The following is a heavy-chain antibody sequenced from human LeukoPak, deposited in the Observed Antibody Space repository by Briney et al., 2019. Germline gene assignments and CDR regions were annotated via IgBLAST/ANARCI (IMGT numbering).Heavy chain of an antibody. CDR1: GGSISSPDYY. D-gene: IGHD2-2*01. J-gene: IGHJ4*02. CDR2: IYYSGST. V-gene: IGHV4-39*01. Sequence: SETLSLTCTVSGGSISSPDYYWGWIRQPPGKGLEWLGSIYYSGSTYYNPSLKSRVTISVDTSKNQFSLKLSSVTAADTAVYYCARQGRYCSSTSCYFDYWGQGTLVTVSS. CDR3: ARQGRYCSSTSCYFDY.